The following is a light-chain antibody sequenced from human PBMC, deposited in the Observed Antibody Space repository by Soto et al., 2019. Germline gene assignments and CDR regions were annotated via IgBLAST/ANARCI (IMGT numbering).Light chain of an antibody. V-gene: IGKV1-5*03. CDR1: QSISTW. CDR3: QQSENYWT. J-gene: IGKJ1*01. CDR2: KAS. Sequence: DIQMTQSPSTLSASVGDRVTITCRASQSISTWLAWYQQKPGKAPKLLIYKASSLESGVPSRFSGSGSGTEFTLTISSLQPEDFATYYCQQSENYWTFGQGTKVEIK.